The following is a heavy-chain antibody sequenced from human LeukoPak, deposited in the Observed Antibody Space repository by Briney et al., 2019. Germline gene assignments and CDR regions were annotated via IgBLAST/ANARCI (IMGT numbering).Heavy chain of an antibody. D-gene: IGHD1-26*01. V-gene: IGHV4-39*07. Sequence: PSETLSLTCIVPGGSISSSSYYWAWIRQSPGKGLEWIGTFSSGGSAYYNPSLTSRVTISVDTSKNQFSLKLSSVTAADTAVHYCARDGMPVNYFDYWGQGTLVTVSS. J-gene: IGHJ4*02. CDR3: ARDGMPVNYFDY. CDR1: GGSISSSSYY. CDR2: FSSGGSA.